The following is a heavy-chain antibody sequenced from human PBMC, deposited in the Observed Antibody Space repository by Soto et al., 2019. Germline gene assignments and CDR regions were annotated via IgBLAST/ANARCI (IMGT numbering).Heavy chain of an antibody. CDR3: AKVRIFGSRYFDS. D-gene: IGHD3-3*01. J-gene: IGHJ4*02. CDR1: GFTFSSYA. Sequence: EVQLLESGGGLVQPGGSLRLSCAASGFTFSSYAMSWVRQAPGKGLEWVSAISGSGGSTYYADSVKGRFTISRDNSKNPLYLQMTSLRAAHTAVYYCAKVRIFGSRYFDSWGQGTLVTVSS. V-gene: IGHV3-23*01. CDR2: ISGSGGST.